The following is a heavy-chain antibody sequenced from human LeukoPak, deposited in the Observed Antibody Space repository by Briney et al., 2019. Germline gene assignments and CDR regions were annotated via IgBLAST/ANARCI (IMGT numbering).Heavy chain of an antibody. CDR1: GFPFSDYY. Sequence: GGSLRLSCAASGFPFSDYYMNWIRQAPGKGLEWVAYITNSGNAVQYADSVKGRLTISRDNAQNSLFLEMNSLTAEDTALYYCVRDRVYYDSRNYYHYFDYWGQGILVTVSS. CDR2: ITNSGNAV. J-gene: IGHJ4*02. V-gene: IGHV3-11*01. D-gene: IGHD3-22*01. CDR3: VRDRVYYDSRNYYHYFDY.